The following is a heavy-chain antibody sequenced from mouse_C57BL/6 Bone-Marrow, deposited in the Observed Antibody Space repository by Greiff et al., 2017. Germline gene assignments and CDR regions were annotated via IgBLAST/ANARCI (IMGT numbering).Heavy chain of an antibody. V-gene: IGHV1-53*01. D-gene: IGHD2-1*01. CDR1: GYTFTSYC. CDR3: AREGLLCLYAMDY. CDR2: INPSNGGT. J-gene: IGHJ4*01. Sequence: VQLQQPGTELVKPGASVKLSCKASGYTFTSYCMHWVKQRPGQGLEWIGNINPSNGGTNYNEKFKSKATLTVDKSSSTAYMQLSSLTSEDSAVYYCAREGLLCLYAMDYWGQGTSVTVSS.